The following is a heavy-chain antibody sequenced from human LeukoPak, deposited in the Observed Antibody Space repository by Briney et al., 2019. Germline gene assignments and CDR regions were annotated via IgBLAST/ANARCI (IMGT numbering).Heavy chain of an antibody. CDR3: ARYPPRDYGDYGG. J-gene: IGHJ4*02. V-gene: IGHV3-11*04. CDR1: GFFFSDYS. Sequence: KPGGSLRLSCAASGFFFSDYSMTWIRQSPGKGLEWIAYINNDGTTFDYSDSVKGRFTISRDNAKNSLYLQMNSLRAEDTAVYYCARYPPRDYGDYGGWGQGTLVTVSS. D-gene: IGHD4-17*01. CDR2: INNDGTTF.